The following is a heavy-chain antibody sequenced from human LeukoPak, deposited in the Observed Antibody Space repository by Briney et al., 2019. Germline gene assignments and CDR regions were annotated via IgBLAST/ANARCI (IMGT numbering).Heavy chain of an antibody. CDR2: INPNSGGT. CDR1: GYTFTGYY. V-gene: IGHV1-2*02. Sequence: ASVKVSCKASGYTFTGYYMHWVRQAPGQGLEWMGWINPNSGGTNYAQKFQGRVTMTRDTSISTTYMELSRLRSDGTAVYYCARGPYDGDWFDPWGQGTLVTVSS. J-gene: IGHJ5*02. CDR3: ARGPYDGDWFDP. D-gene: IGHD4-23*01.